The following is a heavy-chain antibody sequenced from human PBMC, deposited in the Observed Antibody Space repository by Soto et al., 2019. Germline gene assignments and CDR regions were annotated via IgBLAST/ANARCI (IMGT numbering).Heavy chain of an antibody. CDR3: ARGPPPYILPVY. J-gene: IGHJ4*02. Sequence: ASVKVSCKASGYTFTSYVISWVRQAPGQGLEWMGWISAYNGNTNYAQKLQGRVTMTTDTSTSTAYMELRSLRSDDTAVYYFARGPPPYILPVYWGQGPLVTVSS. CDR2: ISAYNGNT. V-gene: IGHV1-18*01. D-gene: IGHD3-9*01. CDR1: GYTFTSYV.